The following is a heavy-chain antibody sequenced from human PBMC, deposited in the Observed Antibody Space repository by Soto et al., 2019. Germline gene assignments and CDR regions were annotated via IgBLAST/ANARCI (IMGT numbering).Heavy chain of an antibody. J-gene: IGHJ4*02. V-gene: IGHV3-48*03. Sequence: GGSLRLSCAAPGFTFSSYEMNWVRQAPGKGLEWVSYINSDGSTVYYADSVKGRFTISRDNAKNSLYLQMNSLRAEDTAVYYCARDSRTYSGSLRQLDFWGQGTMLTVSS. CDR1: GFTFSSYE. D-gene: IGHD1-26*01. CDR3: ARDSRTYSGSLRQLDF. CDR2: INSDGSTV.